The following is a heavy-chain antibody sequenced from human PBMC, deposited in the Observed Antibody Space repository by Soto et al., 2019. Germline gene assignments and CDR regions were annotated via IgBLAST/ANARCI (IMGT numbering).Heavy chain of an antibody. D-gene: IGHD3-9*01. V-gene: IGHV4-34*01. J-gene: IGHJ6*02. CDR1: GGSFSGYY. CDR2: INHSGST. Sequence: PSETLSLTCAVYGGSFSGYYWSWIRQPPGKGLEWIGEINHSGSTNYNPSLKSRVTISVDTSKNQFSLKLSSVTAADTAVYYCAIQFYDILTGLGRVIDFWGQGSSVTGSS. CDR3: AIQFYDILTGLGRVIDF.